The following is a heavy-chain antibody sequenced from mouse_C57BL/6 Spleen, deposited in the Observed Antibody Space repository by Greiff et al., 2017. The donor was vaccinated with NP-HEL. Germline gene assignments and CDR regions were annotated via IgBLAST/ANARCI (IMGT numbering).Heavy chain of an antibody. V-gene: IGHV1-50*01. D-gene: IGHD3-2*02. Sequence: QVQLQQPGAELVKPGASVKLSCKASGYTFTSYWMQWVKQRPGQGLEWIGEIDPSDSYTNYNQKFKGKATLTVDTSPSTAYMQLSSLTSEDSAVYYCASLDSSGYCAYWGQGTLVTVSA. J-gene: IGHJ3*01. CDR3: ASLDSSGYCAY. CDR2: IDPSDSYT. CDR1: GYTFTSYW.